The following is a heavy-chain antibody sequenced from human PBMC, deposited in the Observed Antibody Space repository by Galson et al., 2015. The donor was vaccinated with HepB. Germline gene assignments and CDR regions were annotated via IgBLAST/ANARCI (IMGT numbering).Heavy chain of an antibody. CDR3: ARDGGGLGYYDSSGYYWDY. Sequence: SVKVSCKASGGTFSSYAISWVRQAPGQGLEWMGGIIPIFGTANYAQKFQGRVTITADESTSTAYMELSSLRSEDTAVYYCARDGGGLGYYDSSGYYWDYWGQGTLVTVSS. CDR1: GGTFSSYA. V-gene: IGHV1-69*13. J-gene: IGHJ4*02. CDR2: IIPIFGTA. D-gene: IGHD3-22*01.